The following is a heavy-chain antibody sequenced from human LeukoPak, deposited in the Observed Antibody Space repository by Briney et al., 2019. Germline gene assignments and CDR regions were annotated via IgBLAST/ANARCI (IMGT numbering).Heavy chain of an antibody. V-gene: IGHV3-21*01. CDR1: GFTFSSYA. D-gene: IGHD2/OR15-2a*01. Sequence: SGGSLRLSCAASGFTFSSYAMNWVRQAPGKGLEWVSSIGLTSNDIYYAASVRGRFIISRDNAKNLLSLQMNSLRAEDTALYYCARGDTSLQRNDALDIWGQGTMVSVSS. CDR3: ARGDTSLQRNDALDI. CDR2: IGLTSNDI. J-gene: IGHJ3*02.